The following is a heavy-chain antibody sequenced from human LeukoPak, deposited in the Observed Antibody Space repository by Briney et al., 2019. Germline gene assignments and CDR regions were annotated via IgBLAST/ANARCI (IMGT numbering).Heavy chain of an antibody. J-gene: IGHJ4*02. V-gene: IGHV3-23*01. D-gene: IGHD3-22*01. CDR2: ISGSGGST. Sequence: GGSLRLSCAASGFTFSNYAMSWVRQAPGKGLEWVSVISGSGGSTYYADSVEGRFTVSRDNSKNTLYLQMNSLRAEDTAVYYCARDFGGDGYYDYWGQGTLVTVSS. CDR3: ARDFGGDGYYDY. CDR1: GFTFSNYA.